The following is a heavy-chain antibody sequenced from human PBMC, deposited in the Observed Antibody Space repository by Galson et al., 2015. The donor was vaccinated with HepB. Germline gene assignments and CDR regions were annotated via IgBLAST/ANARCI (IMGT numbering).Heavy chain of an antibody. CDR2: IYYSGST. J-gene: IGHJ4*02. CDR3: ARETGYSSGKRVLRWLDY. Sequence: TLSLTCTVSGGPISSSSYYWGWIRQPPGKGLEWIGSIYYSGSTYYNPSLKSRVTISVDTSKNQFSLKLSSVTAADTAVYYCARETGYSSGKRVLRWLDYWGQGTLVTVSS. D-gene: IGHD6-19*01. V-gene: IGHV4-39*07. CDR1: GGPISSSSYY.